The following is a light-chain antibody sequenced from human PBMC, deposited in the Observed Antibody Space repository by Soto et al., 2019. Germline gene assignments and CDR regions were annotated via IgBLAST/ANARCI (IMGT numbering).Light chain of an antibody. J-gene: IGLJ1*01. V-gene: IGLV3-21*02. CDR1: NIGRKS. CDR2: DYS. CDR3: QVGDVSTFHPYL. Sequence: SYDLTQPPSVSVALGQTARVTCGGNNIGRKSVHWYQQMPGQAPVLVVSDYSDRPSGIPERFSGSKSGNTATLTISRVEARDEADYYCQVGDVSTFHPYLFGPGPKVTXL.